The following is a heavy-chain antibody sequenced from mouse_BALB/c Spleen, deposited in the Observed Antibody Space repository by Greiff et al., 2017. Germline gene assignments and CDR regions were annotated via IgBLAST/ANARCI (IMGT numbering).Heavy chain of an antibody. D-gene: IGHD2-1*01. CDR2: INSNGGST. Sequence: EMQLVESGGGLVQPGGSLKLSCAASGFTFSSYGMSWVRQTPDKRLELVATINSNGGSTYYPDSVKGRFTISRDNAKNTLYLQMSSLKSEDTAMYYCARAYGNYGYFDYWGQGTTLTVSS. CDR1: GFTFSSYG. V-gene: IGHV5-6-3*01. CDR3: ARAYGNYGYFDY. J-gene: IGHJ2*01.